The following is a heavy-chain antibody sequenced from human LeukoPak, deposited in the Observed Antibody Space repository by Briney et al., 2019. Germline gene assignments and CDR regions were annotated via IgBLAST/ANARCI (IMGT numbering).Heavy chain of an antibody. Sequence: ASVKVSCKASDTFANFGITWVRQAPGQGLECMGWISVYNGNTNYAQNLQGRVTLTTDTSTSTAYMELRSLRSDDTALYCCARTCSSSSCYMVHWGQGTLVTVSS. CDR3: ARTCSSSSCYMVH. D-gene: IGHD2-2*02. V-gene: IGHV1-18*01. CDR2: ISVYNGNT. CDR1: DTFANFG. J-gene: IGHJ4*02.